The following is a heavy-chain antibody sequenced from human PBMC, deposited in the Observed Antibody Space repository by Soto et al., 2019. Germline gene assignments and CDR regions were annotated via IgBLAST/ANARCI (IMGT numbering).Heavy chain of an antibody. D-gene: IGHD6-19*01. CDR3: ARDLIAVALYPYYYGMDV. CDR1: GYIVSSNSAA. V-gene: IGHV6-1*01. Sequence: SQPLSLTFAISGYIVSSNSAAWNLIRQSPSRGLEWLGRTYYRSKWYNDYAVSVKSRITINPDTSKNQFSLQLNSVTPEDTAVYSCARDLIAVALYPYYYGMDVWGQGTTVTV. J-gene: IGHJ6*02. CDR2: TYYRSKWYN.